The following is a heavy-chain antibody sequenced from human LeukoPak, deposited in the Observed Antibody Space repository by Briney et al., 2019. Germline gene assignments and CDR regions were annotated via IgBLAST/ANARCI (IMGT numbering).Heavy chain of an antibody. CDR1: GFTFSSYW. CDR3: ARDVRLLALDY. J-gene: IGHJ4*02. D-gene: IGHD2-15*01. CDR2: IKQDGSER. V-gene: IGHV3-7*01. Sequence: GGSLRLSCAASGFTFSSYWMSWVRQAPGKGLEWVANIKQDGSERYYVDSVKGRFTISRDNAKISLYLQMNSLRAEDTAVYYCARDVRLLALDYWGQGTLVTVSS.